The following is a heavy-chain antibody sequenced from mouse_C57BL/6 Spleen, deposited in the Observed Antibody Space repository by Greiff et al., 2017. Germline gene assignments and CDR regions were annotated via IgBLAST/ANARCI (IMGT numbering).Heavy chain of an antibody. CDR1: GFTFSNYW. J-gene: IGHJ1*03. Sequence: EVKLMESGGGLVQPGGSMKLSCVASGFTFSNYWMNWVRQSPEKGLEWVAQIRLKSDNYATHYAESVKGWFTISRDDSKSSVYLQMNNLRAEDTGIYYCTGDYYGSSYGYWYFDVWGTGTTVTVSS. CDR3: TGDYYGSSYGYWYFDV. V-gene: IGHV6-3*01. CDR2: IRLKSDNYAT. D-gene: IGHD1-1*01.